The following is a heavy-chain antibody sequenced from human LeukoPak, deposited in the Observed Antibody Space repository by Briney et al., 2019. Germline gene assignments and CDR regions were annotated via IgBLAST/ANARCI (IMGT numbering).Heavy chain of an antibody. J-gene: IGHJ4*02. D-gene: IGHD2-21*02. Sequence: GSLRLSCVASGFTFSGSWMHWVRQTPGKGLVWVSRIIGDGSVTSYADSVEGRFTISRDNAKNTVYLQMNSLRDEDTAVYYCARFVMVTAGDYWGQGTLVTVSS. V-gene: IGHV3-74*01. CDR3: ARFVMVTAGDY. CDR2: IIGDGSVT. CDR1: GFTFSGSW.